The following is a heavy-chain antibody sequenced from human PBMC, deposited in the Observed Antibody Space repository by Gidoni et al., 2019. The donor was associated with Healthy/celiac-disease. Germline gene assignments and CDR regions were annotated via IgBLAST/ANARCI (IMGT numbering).Heavy chain of an antibody. D-gene: IGHD4-17*01. Sequence: EVQLVESGGGLVQPGRSLRLSCAASGFTFDDYAMHWVRQAPGKGLEWVSGISWNSGSIGYADSVKGRFTISRDNAKNSLYLQMNSLRAEDTALYYCAKGGIYGDYGGWFDPWGQGTLVTVSS. CDR2: ISWNSGSI. CDR1: GFTFDDYA. CDR3: AKGGIYGDYGGWFDP. V-gene: IGHV3-9*01. J-gene: IGHJ5*02.